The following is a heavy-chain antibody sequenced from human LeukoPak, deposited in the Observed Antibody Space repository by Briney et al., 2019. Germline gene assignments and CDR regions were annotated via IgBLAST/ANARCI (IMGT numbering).Heavy chain of an antibody. CDR3: ASSGYYYGPLDY. Sequence: ASVKVSCKASGYTFTGYYMHWVRQAPGQGLEWMGWINPNSGGTNYAQKFQGWVTMTGDTSVSTAYMELSRLRSDDTAVYYCASSGYYYGPLDYWGQGTLVTVSS. D-gene: IGHD3-22*01. V-gene: IGHV1-2*04. CDR1: GYTFTGYY. CDR2: INPNSGGT. J-gene: IGHJ4*02.